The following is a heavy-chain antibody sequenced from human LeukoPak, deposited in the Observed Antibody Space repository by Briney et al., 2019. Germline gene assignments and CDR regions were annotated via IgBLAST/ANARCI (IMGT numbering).Heavy chain of an antibody. CDR2: IYYSGST. CDR3: ASPSRSGPQFDY. V-gene: IGHV4-59*01. J-gene: IGHJ4*02. D-gene: IGHD2-15*01. CDR1: GGSINSYY. Sequence: SETLSLTCTVSGGSINSYYWSWIRQPPGKGLEWIGYIYYSGSTNYNPSLKSRVTISVDTSKNQFSLKLSSVTAADTAVYYCASPSRSGPQFDYWGQGTLVTVSS.